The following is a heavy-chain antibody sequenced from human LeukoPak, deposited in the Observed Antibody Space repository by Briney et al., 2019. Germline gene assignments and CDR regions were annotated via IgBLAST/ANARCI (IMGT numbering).Heavy chain of an antibody. V-gene: IGHV3-23*01. CDR2: ITGGSGAK. CDR1: GFTFSNFA. J-gene: IGHJ4*02. D-gene: IGHD6-19*01. CDR3: AKDTPLTTYTSGWSSNSFDY. Sequence: GGSLRVSCTASGFTFSNFAMSWLRQAPGKGLEWVSSITGGSGAKYYAASVKGRFTISRDNSKDTLYLQMHSLRAEDTAVYFCAKDTPLTTYTSGWSSNSFDYWGQGTLVAVSS.